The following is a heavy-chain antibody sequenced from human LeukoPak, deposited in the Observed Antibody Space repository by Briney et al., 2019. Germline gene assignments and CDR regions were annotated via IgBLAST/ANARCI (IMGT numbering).Heavy chain of an antibody. D-gene: IGHD2-21*02. CDR2: INTNTGNP. Sequence: ASVKVSCKASGYTFTSYGISWVRQAPGERPQFMGWINTNTGNPTYAQGFTGRFVFSLDTSVLTAYLQISTLKADDTAVYYCGRGPLIPHCGGDCYSGGGDYWGQGTLVTVSS. CDR1: GYTFTSYG. V-gene: IGHV7-4-1*02. J-gene: IGHJ4*02. CDR3: GRGPLIPHCGGDCYSGGGDY.